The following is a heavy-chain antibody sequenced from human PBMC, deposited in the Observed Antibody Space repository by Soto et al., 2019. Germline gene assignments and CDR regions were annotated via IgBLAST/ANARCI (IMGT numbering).Heavy chain of an antibody. V-gene: IGHV1-46*01. D-gene: IGHD1-26*01. CDR3: ARDAAFAFVVGATTIADF. CDR1: GYTFTMHK. CDR2: TDPSGGHT. J-gene: IGHJ4*02. Sequence: QVQLVQSGSEVKKAGASVRVSCTASGYTFTMHKMHWVRQAPGQALEWMGLTDPSGGHTTNAQKFQGRVSMTGDTSTDTVYLELSSLRSEDTAVYYCARDAAFAFVVGATTIADFWGQGTLVTVSS.